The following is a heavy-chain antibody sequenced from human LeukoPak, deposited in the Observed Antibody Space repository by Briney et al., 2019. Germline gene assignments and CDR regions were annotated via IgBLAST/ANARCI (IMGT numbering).Heavy chain of an antibody. CDR1: GGSISSYY. D-gene: IGHD3-16*01. CDR3: ARWGPPFDC. CDR2: IYYSGST. J-gene: IGHJ4*02. Sequence: SETLSLTCTVSGGSISSYYWSWLRQPPGKGLEWIGYIYYSGSTNYNPSLKSRVTISVDTSKNQFSLKLSSVTAADTAVYYCARWGPPFDCWGQGTLVTVSS. V-gene: IGHV4-59*01.